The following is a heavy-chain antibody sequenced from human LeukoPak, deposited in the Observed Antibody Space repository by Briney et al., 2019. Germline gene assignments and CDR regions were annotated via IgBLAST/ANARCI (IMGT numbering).Heavy chain of an antibody. J-gene: IGHJ4*02. CDR1: GFTFSSYA. CDR3: AKLDGVVIKPAFDY. V-gene: IGHV3-23*01. Sequence: PGGSLRLSCAASGFTFSSYAMSWVRQAPGKGLEWVSAISGSGGSTYYADSVKGRFTISRDNFKNTLYLQMNSLRAEDTAVYYCAKLDGVVIKPAFDYWGQGTLVTVSS. CDR2: ISGSGGST. D-gene: IGHD3-3*01.